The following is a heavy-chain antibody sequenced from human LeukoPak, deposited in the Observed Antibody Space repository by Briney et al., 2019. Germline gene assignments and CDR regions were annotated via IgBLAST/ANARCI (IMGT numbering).Heavy chain of an antibody. CDR1: GGSISSSSYY. J-gene: IGHJ6*03. CDR2: IYYTGTT. CDR3: ARQTPLVGATPLYYYYYMDV. V-gene: IGHV4-39*01. Sequence: KPSETLSLTCTVSGGSISSSSYYWGWIRQPPGKGLEWIGSIYYTGTTYYKPSLKSRVSISVDRSKNRISLSLSSVTAADTAVYCCARQTPLVGATPLYYYYYMDVWGKGTTVTVSS. D-gene: IGHD1-26*01.